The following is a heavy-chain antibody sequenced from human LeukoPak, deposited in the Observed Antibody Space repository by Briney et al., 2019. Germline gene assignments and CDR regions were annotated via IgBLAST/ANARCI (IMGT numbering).Heavy chain of an antibody. D-gene: IGHD3-3*01. CDR3: ARRGITISGVLVCHYSGLDV. Sequence: ASVKVSCKASGYTFTSYDINWVRQATGQELEWMGWMNPNSGNTGYAQKFQGRVTMTRNTSISTAYMELSSLRAEDTAVYYCARRGITISGVLVCHYSGLDVWGQGTTVTVSS. CDR2: MNPNSGNT. CDR1: GYTFTSYD. V-gene: IGHV1-8*01. J-gene: IGHJ6*02.